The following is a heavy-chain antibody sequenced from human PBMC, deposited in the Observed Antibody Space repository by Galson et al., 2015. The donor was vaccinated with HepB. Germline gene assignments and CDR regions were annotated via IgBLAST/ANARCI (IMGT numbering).Heavy chain of an antibody. J-gene: IGHJ4*02. CDR1: GFTFSSYA. V-gene: IGHV3-30-3*01. Sequence: SLRLSCAASGFTFSSYAMHWVRQAPGKGLEWVAVISYDGSNKYYADSVKGRFTISRDNSKNTLYLQMNSLRAEDTAVYYCAREGVRGVIPFDYWGQGTLVTVSS. CDR2: ISYDGSNK. CDR3: AREGVRGVIPFDY. D-gene: IGHD3-10*01.